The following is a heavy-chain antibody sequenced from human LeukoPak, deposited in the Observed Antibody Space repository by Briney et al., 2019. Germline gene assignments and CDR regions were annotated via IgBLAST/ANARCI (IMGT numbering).Heavy chain of an antibody. CDR3: AKARGSVCSTTSCSPFDY. Sequence: PGGSLRLSCAASGFTFRSYAMSWVRQAPGKGLEWVSAISGSGGSTYYTDSVKGRFTISRDNSNNTIYLQMNSLRAEDTAVYYCAKARGSVCSTTSCSPFDYGGRGPRVTVSS. CDR2: ISGSGGST. CDR1: GFTFRSYA. V-gene: IGHV3-23*01. D-gene: IGHD2-2*01. J-gene: IGHJ4*02.